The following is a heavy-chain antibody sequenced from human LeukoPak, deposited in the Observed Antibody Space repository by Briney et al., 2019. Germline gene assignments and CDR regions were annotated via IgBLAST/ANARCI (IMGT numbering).Heavy chain of an antibody. J-gene: IGHJ6*04. CDR3: ARSEGYSYYYGMDV. D-gene: IGHD5-18*01. CDR1: GGSISSGDYY. Sequence: PSETLSLTCTVSGGSISSGDYYWTWIRQPPGKGLEWIGYIYYSGSTYFNPSLKSRVTISVDTSKNQFSLKLSSVTAADTAVCYCARSEGYSYYYGMDVWGKGTTVTVSS. V-gene: IGHV4-30-4*01. CDR2: IYYSGST.